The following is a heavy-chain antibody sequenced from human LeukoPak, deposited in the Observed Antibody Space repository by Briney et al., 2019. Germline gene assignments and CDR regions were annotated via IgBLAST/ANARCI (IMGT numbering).Heavy chain of an antibody. CDR1: GGSISSYY. CDR2: IYTSGST. J-gene: IGHJ6*03. CDR3: ARDIPYYYYMDV. D-gene: IGHD2-15*01. V-gene: IGHV4-4*09. Sequence: RASETLSLTCTVSGGSISSYYWSWIRQPPGKGLEWIGYIYTSGSTNYNPSLKSRVTISVDTSKNQFSLKLSSVTAADTAVYYCARDIPYYYYMDVWGKGTTVTVSS.